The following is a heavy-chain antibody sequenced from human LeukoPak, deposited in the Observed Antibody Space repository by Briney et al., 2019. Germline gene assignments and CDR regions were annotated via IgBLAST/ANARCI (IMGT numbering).Heavy chain of an antibody. V-gene: IGHV1-2*02. CDR1: GYTFTSYD. Sequence: ASVKVSCKASGYTFTSYDINWVRQAPGQGLEWMGWINPNSGGTNYAQKFQGRVTMTRDTSISTAYMELSRLRSDDTAVYYCARAKSPAGMDAFDIWGQGTMVTVSS. CDR2: INPNSGGT. CDR3: ARAKSPAGMDAFDI. J-gene: IGHJ3*02.